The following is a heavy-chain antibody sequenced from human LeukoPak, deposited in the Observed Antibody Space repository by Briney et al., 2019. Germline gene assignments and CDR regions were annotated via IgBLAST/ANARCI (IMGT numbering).Heavy chain of an antibody. D-gene: IGHD3-10*01. CDR3: ARSGRADY. V-gene: IGHV4-39*01. CDR2: VHYSGRT. J-gene: IGHJ4*02. Sequence: SETLSLTCTVSGGSISSRSYSWAWVRQPPGRGLECIGSVHYSGRTYYNSSLKSRVIASIDTSKNQFSLKLSSVTAADTAVYYCARSGRADYWGQGTLVTVSS. CDR1: GGSISSRSYS.